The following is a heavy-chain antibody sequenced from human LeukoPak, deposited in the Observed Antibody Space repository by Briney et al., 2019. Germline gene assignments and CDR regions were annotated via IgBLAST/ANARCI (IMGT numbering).Heavy chain of an antibody. CDR2: INGRGDDT. V-gene: IGHV3-23*01. CDR3: AKGHRSSSSFFDS. D-gene: IGHD6-19*01. J-gene: IGHJ4*02. Sequence: GGSLRLSCVASGITLSNYGMSWVRQAPGRGLEWVSAINGRGDDTYYPDSVKGRFTISRDNSNNTLYLQMNSLRAEDTAVYYCAKGHRSSSSFFDSWGQGILVTVSS. CDR1: GITLSNYG.